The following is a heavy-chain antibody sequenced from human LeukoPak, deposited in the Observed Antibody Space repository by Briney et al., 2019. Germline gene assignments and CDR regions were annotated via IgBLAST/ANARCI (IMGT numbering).Heavy chain of an antibody. Sequence: PGGSLRLSCAASGFTFSSYAMHWVRQAPGKGLEYVSAISSNGGSTYYANSVKGRFTISRDNSKNTLYLQMGSLRAEDMAVYYCARNYGSGRKYFQHWGQGTLVTVSS. D-gene: IGHD3-10*01. V-gene: IGHV3-64*01. CDR2: ISSNGGST. CDR1: GFTFSSYA. J-gene: IGHJ1*01. CDR3: ARNYGSGRKYFQH.